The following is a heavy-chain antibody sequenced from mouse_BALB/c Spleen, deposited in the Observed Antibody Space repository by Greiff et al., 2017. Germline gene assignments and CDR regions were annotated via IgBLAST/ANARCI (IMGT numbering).Heavy chain of an antibody. CDR3: ARAYYYGSPYFDY. J-gene: IGHJ2*01. D-gene: IGHD1-1*01. CDR2: ISDGGSYT. CDR1: GFTFSDYY. Sequence: EVKLMESGGGLVKPGGSLKLSCAASGFTFSDYYMYWVRQTPEKRLEWVATISDGGSYTYYPDSVKGRFTISRDNAKNNLYLQMSSLKSEDTAMYYCARAYYYGSPYFDYWGQGTTLTVSS. V-gene: IGHV5-4*02.